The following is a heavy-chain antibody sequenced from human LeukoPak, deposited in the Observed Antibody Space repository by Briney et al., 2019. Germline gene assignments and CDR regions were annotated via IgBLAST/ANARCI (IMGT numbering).Heavy chain of an antibody. CDR3: ARSLNSGSYPSGS. V-gene: IGHV1-69*13. CDR2: IIPIFGTA. Sequence: SVKVSCKASGGTFSSYAISWVRQTPGQGLEWMGGIIPIFGTANYAQKFQGRVTITADESTSTAYMELSSLRSEDTAVYYCARSLNSGSYPSGSWGQGALVTVSS. D-gene: IGHD1-26*01. J-gene: IGHJ5*02. CDR1: GGTFSSYA.